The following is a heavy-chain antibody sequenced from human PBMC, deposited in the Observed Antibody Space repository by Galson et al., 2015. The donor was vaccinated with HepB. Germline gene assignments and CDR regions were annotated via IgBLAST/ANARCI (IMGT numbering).Heavy chain of an antibody. CDR2: IYYSGST. Sequence: SETLSLTCTVSGGSISSYYWSWIRQPPGKGLEWIGHIYYSGSTNYNPSLKSQVTLSVATTKNQFSLKLSSVTAADTAVYYCARRNDYYGSGSYDYYFDYWGQGTLVTVSS. CDR3: ARRNDYYGSGSYDYYFDY. J-gene: IGHJ4*02. CDR1: GGSISSYY. D-gene: IGHD3-10*01. V-gene: IGHV4-59*08.